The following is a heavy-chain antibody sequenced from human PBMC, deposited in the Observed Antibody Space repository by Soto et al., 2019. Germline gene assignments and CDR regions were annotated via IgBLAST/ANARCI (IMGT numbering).Heavy chain of an antibody. Sequence: GESLKISFKASGYSFTNNWIGWVRQMPGKGLEWMAFIYPDDSDIRYSPSFQGQVTISADKSITTAYLQWSSLRASDSAIYYCARLSGFYGMDVWGQGTTVTVSS. CDR3: ARLSGFYGMDV. V-gene: IGHV5-51*01. CDR1: GYSFTNNW. J-gene: IGHJ6*02. CDR2: IYPDDSDI.